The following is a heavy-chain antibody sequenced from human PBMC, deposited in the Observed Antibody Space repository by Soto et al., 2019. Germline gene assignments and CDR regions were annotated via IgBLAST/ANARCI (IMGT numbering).Heavy chain of an antibody. CDR2: IYYTGTT. V-gene: IGHV4-31*03. CDR1: GGSINSGGYY. Sequence: PSETLSLTCTVSGGSINSGGYYWTWIRQHPGKGLEWIGYIYYTGTTQYNPSLKSRVTMSVDTSQNQFSLMLSSVTAADTAVYYCARDHLVVLKAYHGLDVWGPGTSVTVSS. D-gene: IGHD2-15*01. CDR3: ARDHLVVLKAYHGLDV. J-gene: IGHJ6*02.